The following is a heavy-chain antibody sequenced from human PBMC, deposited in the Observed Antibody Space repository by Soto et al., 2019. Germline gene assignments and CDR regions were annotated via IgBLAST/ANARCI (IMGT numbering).Heavy chain of an antibody. CDR1: GFTFTSSA. J-gene: IGHJ6*02. Sequence: SVKVSCKASGFTFTSSAVHWVRQARGQRLEWIGWIVVGSGNTNYAQKFQERVTITRDMSTSTAYMELSSLRSEDTAVYYCAAYPRGTIYGMDVWGQGTTVTVSS. CDR2: IVVGSGNT. V-gene: IGHV1-58*01. CDR3: AAYPRGTIYGMDV. D-gene: IGHD3-16*01.